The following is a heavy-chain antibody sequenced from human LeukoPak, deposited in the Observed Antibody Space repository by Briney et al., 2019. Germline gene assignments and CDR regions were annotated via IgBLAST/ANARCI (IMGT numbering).Heavy chain of an antibody. Sequence: GASVKVSCKASGYIFTNYGISWVRQAPGQGLEWMGWISAYSGNTNYVQKFQDRVTMTTDTSTSTAYMELRSLRSDDTAVYYCARVWEDTIYGVADLDYWGQGTLVTVSS. CDR3: ARVWEDTIYGVADLDY. D-gene: IGHD3-3*01. V-gene: IGHV1-18*01. CDR1: GYIFTNYG. J-gene: IGHJ4*02. CDR2: ISAYSGNT.